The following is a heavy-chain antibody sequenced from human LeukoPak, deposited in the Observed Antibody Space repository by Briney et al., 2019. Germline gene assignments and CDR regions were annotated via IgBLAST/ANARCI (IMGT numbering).Heavy chain of an antibody. J-gene: IGHJ4*02. Sequence: GGSLRLSCAASGFTFSNYALNWVRQAPGKGLEWVSYISSGGTTIYYADSLKGRFTISRDNAKNSLYLQMNSLRAEDTAVYYCARDQGIFDYWGQGTLITVSS. CDR2: ISSGGTTI. V-gene: IGHV3-48*03. CDR1: GFTFSNYA. CDR3: ARDQGIFDY.